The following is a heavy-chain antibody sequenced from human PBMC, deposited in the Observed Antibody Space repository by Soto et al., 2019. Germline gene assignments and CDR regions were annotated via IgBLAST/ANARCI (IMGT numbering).Heavy chain of an antibody. CDR2: ISYDGSNE. V-gene: IGHV3-30*18. CDR3: AKDRGSYDGMDV. CDR1: GFSFSTYG. D-gene: IGHD3-10*01. J-gene: IGHJ6*02. Sequence: GGSLRLSCAASGFSFSTYGMHWVRQAPGKGLQWVAVISYDGSNEYYGDSVKGRFTISRDNSKNTLYLQMNSLRAEDSAVYYCAKDRGSYDGMDVWGQGTTVTVSS.